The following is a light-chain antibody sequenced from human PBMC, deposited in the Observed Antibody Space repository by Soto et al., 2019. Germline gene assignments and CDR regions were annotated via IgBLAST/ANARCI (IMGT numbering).Light chain of an antibody. CDR1: QSISSW. J-gene: IGKJ3*01. V-gene: IGKV1-5*01. CDR2: DAS. Sequence: DIHMTQSPSTLSATIGEKVTITCRASQSISSWLAWYQQKPGKAPKLLIYDASSLESGVPSRFSGSGSGTEFTLTISSLQPDDFATYYCQQYNSYPKTFGPGTRWIS. CDR3: QQYNSYPKT.